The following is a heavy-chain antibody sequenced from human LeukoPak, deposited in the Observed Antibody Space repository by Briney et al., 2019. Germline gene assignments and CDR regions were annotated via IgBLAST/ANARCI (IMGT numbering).Heavy chain of an antibody. Sequence: RPSETLSLTCTVSGGSISSYYWSWIRQPAGKGLEWIGRIYTSGSTNYNPSLKSRVTLSVDTSKNQFSLKLSSVTAADTAVYYCASQVSYPQLADYGMDVWGQGTTVTVSS. CDR2: IYTSGST. CDR1: GGSISSYY. D-gene: IGHD6-13*01. CDR3: ASQVSYPQLADYGMDV. V-gene: IGHV4-4*07. J-gene: IGHJ6*02.